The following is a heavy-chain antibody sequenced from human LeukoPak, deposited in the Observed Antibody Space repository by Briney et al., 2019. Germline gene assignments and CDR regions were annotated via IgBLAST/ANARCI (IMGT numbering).Heavy chain of an antibody. D-gene: IGHD6-6*01. V-gene: IGHV4-61*01. Sequence: SETLSLTCAVSGYSITRGFSWGWIRQPPGKGLEWIGYIYYSGSTNYNPSLKSRVTISVDTSKNQFSLRLNSVTAADTAVYYCARANSSSRYYYYMDVWGKGTTVTVSS. CDR3: ARANSSSRYYYYMDV. J-gene: IGHJ6*03. CDR1: GYSITRGFS. CDR2: IYYSGST.